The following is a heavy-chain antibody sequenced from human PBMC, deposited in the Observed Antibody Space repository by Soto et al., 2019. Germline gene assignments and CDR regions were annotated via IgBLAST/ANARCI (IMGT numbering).Heavy chain of an antibody. D-gene: IGHD3-3*01. CDR2: IIPILGIA. J-gene: IGHJ5*02. Sequence: SVKVSCKASGGTFSSYTISWVRQAPGQGLEWMGRIIPILGIANYAQKFQGRVTITADKSTSTAYMELSSLRSEDTAVYYCARGRLLYRGYWFDPWGQGTLVTVSS. CDR3: ARGRLLYRGYWFDP. CDR1: GGTFSSYT. V-gene: IGHV1-69*02.